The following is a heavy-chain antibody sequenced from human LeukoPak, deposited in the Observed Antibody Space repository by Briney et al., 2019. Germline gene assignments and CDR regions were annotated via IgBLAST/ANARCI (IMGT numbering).Heavy chain of an antibody. CDR1: GYTFTSYG. CDR2: ISAYNGNT. V-gene: IGHV1-18*01. CDR3: ARGPYYDSWSGAGY. Sequence: ASVKVSCKASGYTFTSYGISWVRQAPGQGLEWMGWISAYNGNTNYAQKPQGRVTMTTDTSTSTAYMELRSLRSDDTAVYYCARGPYYDSWSGAGYWGQGTLVTVSS. D-gene: IGHD3-3*01. J-gene: IGHJ4*02.